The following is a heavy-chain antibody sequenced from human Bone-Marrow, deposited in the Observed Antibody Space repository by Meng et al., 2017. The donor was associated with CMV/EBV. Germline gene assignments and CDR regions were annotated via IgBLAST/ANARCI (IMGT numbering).Heavy chain of an antibody. CDR3: AREREDY. CDR1: GYTFTDCY. V-gene: IGHV1-2*02. Sequence: ASVKVSCKASGYTFTDCYLLWVRQAPGQGLEWMGWINHSSGGTNYAQKLQGRATMTSDRSISTAYMELNRLPSDDTAVYYGAREREDYWGQGTLVTVSS. CDR2: INHSSGGT. J-gene: IGHJ4*02.